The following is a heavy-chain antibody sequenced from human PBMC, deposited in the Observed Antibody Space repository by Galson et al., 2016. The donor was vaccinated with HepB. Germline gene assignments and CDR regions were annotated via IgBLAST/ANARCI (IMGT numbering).Heavy chain of an antibody. CDR3: ASWGTYSEMHSFDI. CDR1: DDSISNYY. D-gene: IGHD3-16*01. Sequence: SETLSLTCTVSDDSISNYYWNWIRQPPGKGLEWIGYIHYSGSSKCNPPLKSRGTMSVDTSKNQFSLRLSSVTAADTAVYYCASWGTYSEMHSFDIWGQGTMVTVSS. CDR2: IHYSGSS. V-gene: IGHV4-59*01. J-gene: IGHJ3*02.